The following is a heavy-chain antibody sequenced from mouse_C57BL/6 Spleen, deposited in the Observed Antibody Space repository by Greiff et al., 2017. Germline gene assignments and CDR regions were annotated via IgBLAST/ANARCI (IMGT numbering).Heavy chain of an antibody. Sequence: VQLQQSGPELVKPGASVKIPCKASGYTFTDYNMAWVKQSHGKSLEWIGDITPNNGGTIYNQKFKGKATLTVDKSSSTAFMELISLTSEDTAVDYCARWRIYYAMDYWGQGTSVTVSS. CDR1: GYTFTDYN. CDR2: ITPNNGGT. J-gene: IGHJ4*01. V-gene: IGHV1-18*01. CDR3: ARWRIYYAMDY.